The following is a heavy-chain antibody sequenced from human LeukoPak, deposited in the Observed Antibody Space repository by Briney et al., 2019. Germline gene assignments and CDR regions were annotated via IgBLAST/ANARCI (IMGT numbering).Heavy chain of an antibody. V-gene: IGHV4-34*01. CDR3: ARRRLGGNWNSKEGAWFDP. CDR1: GGSFSGYH. J-gene: IGHJ5*02. Sequence: PSETLSLTCAVYGGSFSGYHWSWIRQPPGKGLEWIGEINHSGSTNYNPSLKSRVTISVDTSKNQFSLKLSSVTAADTAVYYCARRRLGGNWNSKEGAWFDPWGQGTLVTVSS. CDR2: INHSGST. D-gene: IGHD1-7*01.